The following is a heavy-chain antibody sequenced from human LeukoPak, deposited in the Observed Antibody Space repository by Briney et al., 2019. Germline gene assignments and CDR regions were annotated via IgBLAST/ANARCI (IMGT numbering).Heavy chain of an antibody. CDR1: GFTFSSYA. CDR3: AKGRSGPAIAVAVTLSD. CDR2: ISGSGASS. V-gene: IGHV3-23*01. Sequence: PGGSLRLSCAASGFTFSSYAMHWVRQAPGKGLEWVSVISGSGASSQYADSVRGRFAISRDKSKNTLYLQMSSLRAEDTAVYYCAKGRSGPAIAVAVTLSDWGQGALVTVSS. D-gene: IGHD6-13*01. J-gene: IGHJ4*02.